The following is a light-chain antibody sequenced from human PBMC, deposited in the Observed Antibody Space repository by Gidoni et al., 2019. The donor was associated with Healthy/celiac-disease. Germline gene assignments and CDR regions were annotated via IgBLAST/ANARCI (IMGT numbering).Light chain of an antibody. V-gene: IGKV3-20*01. CDR2: GAS. Sequence: IVLPQSPGTLSLSPGERATLSCRASQSVSSSYLAWYQQKPGQAPRLLIYGASSRATGIPDRFSGSGSGTDFTLTISRLEPEDFAVYYCQQYGSSPPWTFGQXTKVEIK. CDR3: QQYGSSPPWT. J-gene: IGKJ1*01. CDR1: QSVSSSY.